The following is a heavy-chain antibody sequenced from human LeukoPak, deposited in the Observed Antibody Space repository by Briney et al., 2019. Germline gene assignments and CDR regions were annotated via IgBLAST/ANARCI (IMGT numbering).Heavy chain of an antibody. Sequence: GGSLRLSCAASGFTFSQYWMHWVRQVPGKGPVCVSGINSDGRGTYYAGFVKGRFTISRDNAKNTLYLQMNSLGAEDTAIYYCARGTNSWNDEGWFDPWGQGTLVTVSS. J-gene: IGHJ5*02. D-gene: IGHD1-1*01. V-gene: IGHV3-74*01. CDR3: ARGTNSWNDEGWFDP. CDR1: GFTFSQYW. CDR2: INSDGRGT.